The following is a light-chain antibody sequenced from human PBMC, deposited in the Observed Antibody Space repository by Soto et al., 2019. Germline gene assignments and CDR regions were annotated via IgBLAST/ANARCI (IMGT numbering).Light chain of an antibody. V-gene: IGKV3-11*01. Sequence: EIVLTQSPSTLSFSPWERSTLSFVASQSVSSYLAWYQQKPGQAPRLLIYDASNRATGIPARFSGSGSGTEFTFTISSLQSEDFAVYSCQQYNNWPITFGQGTRLEIK. CDR1: QSVSSY. CDR3: QQYNNWPIT. J-gene: IGKJ5*01. CDR2: DAS.